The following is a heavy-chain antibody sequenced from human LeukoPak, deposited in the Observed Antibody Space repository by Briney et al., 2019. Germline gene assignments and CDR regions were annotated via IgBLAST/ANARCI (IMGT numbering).Heavy chain of an antibody. CDR2: ISSSGSTI. CDR1: GFTFSSYE. J-gene: IGHJ4*02. Sequence: GGSLRLSCAASGFTFSSYEMNWVRQAPGKGLEWVSYISSSGSTIYYADSVKGRFTISRDNAKNSLYLQMNSLRAGDTAVYYCARAVAGTQHFDYWGQGTLVTVSS. CDR3: ARAVAGTQHFDY. D-gene: IGHD6-19*01. V-gene: IGHV3-48*03.